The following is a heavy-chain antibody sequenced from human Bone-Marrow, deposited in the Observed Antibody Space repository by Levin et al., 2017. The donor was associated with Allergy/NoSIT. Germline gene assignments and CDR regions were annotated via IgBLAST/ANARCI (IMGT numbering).Heavy chain of an antibody. CDR1: GASFNDYF. D-gene: IGHD2-2*01. CDR2: ITHNETT. J-gene: IGHJ4*02. V-gene: IGHV4-34*01. Sequence: SQTLSLTCAVSGASFNDYFWTWIRQPPGKGLEWIGEITHNETTNYNPSLKSRVTMSVDVSKKQFSLKLSSLTAADTAVYYCARGMLFCGVTNCHAYCFEYWAQGTLVTVSS. CDR3: ARGMLFCGVTNCHAYCFEY.